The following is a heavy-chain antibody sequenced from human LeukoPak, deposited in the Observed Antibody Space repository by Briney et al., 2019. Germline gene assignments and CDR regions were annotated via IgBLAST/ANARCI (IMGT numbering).Heavy chain of an antibody. V-gene: IGHV4-59*01. Sequence: SETLSLTCTVSGGSISSYYWNWVRHPPGRRLEWIGNIYSSGSTHYNPSLKSRVTISLDTSKFLFSLRLNSVTAADTAVYYCARADPNASGYFYRFNWFDPWGQGTLVTVSS. D-gene: IGHD3-10*01. CDR2: IYSSGST. J-gene: IGHJ5*02. CDR3: ARADPNASGYFYRFNWFDP. CDR1: GGSISSYY.